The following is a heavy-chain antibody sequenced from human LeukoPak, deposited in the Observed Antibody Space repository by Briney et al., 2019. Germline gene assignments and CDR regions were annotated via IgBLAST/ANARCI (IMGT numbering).Heavy chain of an antibody. CDR1: GGSISSYY. Sequence: PSETLSFTCAVSGGSISSYYWSWIRQPPGKGLEWIGYFSNSGNTNYNPSLKSRVTISRDTSKNQFSLKLSSVTAADTAVYFCARYDSSGRTFDFWGQGTLVTVSS. V-gene: IGHV4-59*01. CDR3: ARYDSSGRTFDF. CDR2: FSNSGNT. D-gene: IGHD3-22*01. J-gene: IGHJ4*02.